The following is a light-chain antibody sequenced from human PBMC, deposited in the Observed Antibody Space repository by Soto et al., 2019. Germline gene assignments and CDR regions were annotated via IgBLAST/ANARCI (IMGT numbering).Light chain of an antibody. CDR2: DAS. CDR1: QSVSSY. CDR3: QQRAKWPST. Sequence: EIVLTQSPATLSLSPGERATLSCRASQSVSSYLAWYQQKPGQAPRLLIYDASNRATGIPARFSGSGSGTDFTLTISRLEPEDFAVYYCQQRAKWPSTFGPGTKVDI. V-gene: IGKV3-11*01. J-gene: IGKJ2*02.